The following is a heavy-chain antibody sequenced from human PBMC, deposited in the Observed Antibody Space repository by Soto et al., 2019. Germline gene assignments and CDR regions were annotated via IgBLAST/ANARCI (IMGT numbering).Heavy chain of an antibody. D-gene: IGHD1-7*01. J-gene: IGHJ6*02. V-gene: IGHV1-69*12. Sequence: QVQLVQSGAEVKKPGSSVTVSCKASGGTFSSYAISWVRQAHGQGLEWMGGIIPIFGTANYAQKVQGRVPITADDSTSTGYMELSSLRSEDTAVSYCASHGITGTWVYYYGMDVWGQGTTVTVSS. CDR2: IIPIFGTA. CDR3: ASHGITGTWVYYYGMDV. CDR1: GGTFSSYA.